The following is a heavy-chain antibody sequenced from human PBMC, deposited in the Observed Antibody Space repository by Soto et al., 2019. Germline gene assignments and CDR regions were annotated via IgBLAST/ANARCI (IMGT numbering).Heavy chain of an antibody. V-gene: IGHV4-4*07. J-gene: IGHJ4*02. D-gene: IGHD5-18*01. Sequence: SETLSLTCTVSCGSISSYYWSWIRQPAGKGLEWIGRIYTSGSTNYNPSLKSRVTMSVDTSKNQFSLKLSSVTAADTAVYYCGSSGYSYGYFDYWGQGTLVTVSS. CDR1: CGSISSYY. CDR2: IYTSGST. CDR3: GSSGYSYGYFDY.